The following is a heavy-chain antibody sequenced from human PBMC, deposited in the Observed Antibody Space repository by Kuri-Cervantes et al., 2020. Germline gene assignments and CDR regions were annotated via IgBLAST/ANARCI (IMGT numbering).Heavy chain of an antibody. CDR2: ISSSSSYI. Sequence: GGSLRLSCEASGLIFSDNSMSWVRQAPGKGLEWVSSISSSSSYIEYADSVKGRFTISRDNAKNSLYLQMNSLRAEDTAVYYCARSHNHYVDVWGKGTTVTVSS. CDR3: ARSHNHYVDV. D-gene: IGHD1-1*01. CDR1: GLIFSDNS. V-gene: IGHV3-11*06. J-gene: IGHJ6*03.